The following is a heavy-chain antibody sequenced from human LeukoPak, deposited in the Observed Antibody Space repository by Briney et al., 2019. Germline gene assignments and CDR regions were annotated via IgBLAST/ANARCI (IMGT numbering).Heavy chain of an antibody. V-gene: IGHV3-30*02. CDR1: GFTFSTHG. J-gene: IGHJ6*03. CDR3: AKRSRVVRVLYYYYYMDV. D-gene: IGHD3-10*01. CDR2: IRYDGSNK. Sequence: PGGSLRLSCAASGFTFSTHGMHWVRQAPGKGLEWVAFIRYDGSNKYYADSVKGRFTISRDNSKNTLYLQMNSLRAEDTAVYYCAKRSRVVRVLYYYYYMDVWGKGTTVTISS.